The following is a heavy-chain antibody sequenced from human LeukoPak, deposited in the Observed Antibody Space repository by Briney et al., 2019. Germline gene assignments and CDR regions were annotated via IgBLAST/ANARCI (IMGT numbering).Heavy chain of an antibody. CDR2: INPNSGGT. CDR1: GYSLTDYY. CDR3: ARVQGGYNYFDY. Sequence: GASVKVSCKTSGYSLTDYYMHWVRQAPGQGLEWMGWINPNSGGTSSAQKFQGRVTMTRDTSVGTVYMELSRLTSDDTAVYFCARVQGGYNYFDYWGQGTPVTVSS. V-gene: IGHV1-2*02. D-gene: IGHD5-24*01. J-gene: IGHJ4*02.